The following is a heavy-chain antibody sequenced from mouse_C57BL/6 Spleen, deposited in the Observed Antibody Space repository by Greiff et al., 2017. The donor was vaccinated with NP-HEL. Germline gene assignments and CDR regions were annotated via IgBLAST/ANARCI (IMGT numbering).Heavy chain of an antibody. CDR3: ARDYYDYDVKVYYFDY. CDR1: GYSITSGYY. Sequence: EVQLKESGPGLVKPSQSLSLTCSVTGYSITSGYYWNWIRQFPGNKLEWMGYISYDGSNNYNPSLKNRISITRDTSKNQFFLKLNSVTTEDTATYYCARDYYDYDVKVYYFDYWGQGTTLTVSS. V-gene: IGHV3-6*01. D-gene: IGHD2-4*01. J-gene: IGHJ2*01. CDR2: ISYDGSN.